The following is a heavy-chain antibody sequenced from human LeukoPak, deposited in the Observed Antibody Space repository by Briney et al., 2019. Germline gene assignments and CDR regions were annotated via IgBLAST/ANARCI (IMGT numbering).Heavy chain of an antibody. J-gene: IGHJ5*02. CDR2: IYPGDSDT. CDR1: GYSFTSYW. V-gene: IGHV5-51*01. CDR3: ARSAVGVRGWFDP. D-gene: IGHD1-26*01. Sequence: GESLKISCKGSGYSFTSYWIGWGRQMPGKGLEWMGIIYPGDSDTRYSPSFQGQVTISADKSISTAYLQWSSLKASDTATYYCARSAVGVRGWFDPWGQGTLVTVSS.